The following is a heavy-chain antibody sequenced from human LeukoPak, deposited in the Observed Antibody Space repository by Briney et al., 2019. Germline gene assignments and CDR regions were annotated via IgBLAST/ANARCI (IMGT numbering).Heavy chain of an antibody. CDR1: GFTFSDFY. CDR3: AREQTSGGSDY. J-gene: IGHJ4*02. D-gene: IGHD5-12*01. CDR2: ISSSGYT. V-gene: IGHV3-11*06. Sequence: GGSLRLLCAASGFTFSDFYMSWIRQPPGKGLEWVSYISSSGYTNYADSVKGRFTISRDNAKNSLYLQMNSLRAEDTAVYYCAREQTSGGSDYWGQGTLVTVSS.